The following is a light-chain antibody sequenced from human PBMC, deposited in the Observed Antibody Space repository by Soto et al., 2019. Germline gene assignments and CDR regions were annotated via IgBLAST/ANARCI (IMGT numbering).Light chain of an antibody. CDR1: QSVSSY. Sequence: VLTPSPATVSLSPRHRATLSCRASQSVSSYLAWYQQKPGQAPRLLIYDASNRATGIPARFSGSGSGTDFTLTISSLEPEDFAVYYCQQRSNWITFGQGTRLEIK. CDR3: QQRSNWIT. J-gene: IGKJ5*01. V-gene: IGKV3-11*01. CDR2: DAS.